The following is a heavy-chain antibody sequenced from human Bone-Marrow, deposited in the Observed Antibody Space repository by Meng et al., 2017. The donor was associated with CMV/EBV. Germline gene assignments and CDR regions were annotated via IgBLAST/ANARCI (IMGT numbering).Heavy chain of an antibody. V-gene: IGHV4-59*12. CDR1: GGSISSYY. CDR2: IYYSGST. D-gene: IGHD1-20*01. J-gene: IGHJ6*02. CDR3: ARLGYNWNYYYYYCMDV. Sequence: SETLSLTCTVSGGSISSYYWSWIRQPPGKGLEWIGYIYYSGSTNYNPSLKSRVTISVDTSKNQFSLKLSSVTAADTAVYYCARLGYNWNYYYYYCMDVWGQGTTVTVSS.